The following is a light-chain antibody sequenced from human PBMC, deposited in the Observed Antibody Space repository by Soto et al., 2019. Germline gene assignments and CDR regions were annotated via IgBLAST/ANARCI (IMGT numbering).Light chain of an antibody. CDR2: WAS. V-gene: IGKV4-1*01. J-gene: IGKJ4*01. Sequence: DIVMTQSPDSLAVSLGERATINCKSSQSVLYSSNNRNYLAWYQQKPGQPPKLLIYWASTWESGVPDRFSGSGSGTDFTLTISSLQAGDVAVYYCQQYYSTPLTFGGGTKVEIK. CDR1: QSVLYSSNNRNY. CDR3: QQYYSTPLT.